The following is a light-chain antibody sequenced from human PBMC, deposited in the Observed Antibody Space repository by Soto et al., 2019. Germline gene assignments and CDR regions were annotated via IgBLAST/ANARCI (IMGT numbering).Light chain of an antibody. J-gene: IGKJ5*01. CDR2: DAS. Sequence: DIQMTQSPSSVSASVGDRVTITCRASQGISTWLAWYQQKPGKAPKLLIYDASNLETGVPSRFSGSGSGTDFTFTISSLQTEDIATYYCQQYDNLPITFGQGTRLEIK. CDR3: QQYDNLPIT. V-gene: IGKV1-33*01. CDR1: QGISTW.